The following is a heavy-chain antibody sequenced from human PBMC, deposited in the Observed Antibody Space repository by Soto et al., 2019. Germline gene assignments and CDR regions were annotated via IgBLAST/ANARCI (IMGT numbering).Heavy chain of an antibody. CDR2: ISYDGSNK. Sequence: PGGSLRLSCAASGFTFSSYGMHWVRQAPGKGLEWVAVISYDGSNKYYADSVKGRFTISRDNSKNTLYLQMNSLRAEDTAVYYCARGGYSGYEDYYYYGMDVWGQGTTVTVSS. V-gene: IGHV3-30*03. CDR1: GFTFSSYG. D-gene: IGHD5-12*01. CDR3: ARGGYSGYEDYYYYGMDV. J-gene: IGHJ6*02.